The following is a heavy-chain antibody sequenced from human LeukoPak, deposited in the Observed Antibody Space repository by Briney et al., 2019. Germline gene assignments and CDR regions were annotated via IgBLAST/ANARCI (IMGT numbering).Heavy chain of an antibody. CDR3: ARLWSTDCSGGSCPHQPNY. CDR2: VFYSGST. CDR1: RGSLSGYH. D-gene: IGHD2-15*01. Sequence: SETLSLTCAVYRGSLSGYHWTWIRQPPGKGLEWIGSVFYSGSTYYNPSLKSRVTMSVDTSKNQFSLKLSSVIAADTAVYYCARLWSTDCSGGSCPHQPNYWGQGTLVTVSS. V-gene: IGHV4-34*12. J-gene: IGHJ4*02.